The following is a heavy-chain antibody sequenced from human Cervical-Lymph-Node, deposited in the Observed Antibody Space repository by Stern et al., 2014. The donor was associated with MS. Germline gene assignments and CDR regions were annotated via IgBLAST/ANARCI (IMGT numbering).Heavy chain of an antibody. J-gene: IGHJ6*02. CDR1: GYSFNIYW. CDR3: ARRGMDV. Sequence: MQLVQSGAEVKKPGESLTISCKGFGYSFNIYWIAWVRQRPGKGLDWLWIIYPDDSDTGYSPSFQGQGTFSVDKSISTAYLQWSSLKPSDTATYFCARRGMDVWGQGTSVTVSS. CDR2: IYPDDSDT. V-gene: IGHV5-51*01.